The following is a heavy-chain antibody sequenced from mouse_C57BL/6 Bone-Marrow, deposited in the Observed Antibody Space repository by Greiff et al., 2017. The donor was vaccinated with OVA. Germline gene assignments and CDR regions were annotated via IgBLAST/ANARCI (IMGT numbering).Heavy chain of an antibody. Sequence: EVKLMESGGDLVKPGGSLQLSCAASGFTFSSYGMSWVRQTPDKRLEWVATISSGGSYTYYPDSVKGRFTISRDNAKNTLYLQMSSLKSEDTAMYYCAPLSVGYFDVWGTGTTVTVSS. CDR1: GFTFSSYG. CDR2: ISSGGSYT. V-gene: IGHV5-6*01. J-gene: IGHJ1*03. CDR3: APLSVGYFDV.